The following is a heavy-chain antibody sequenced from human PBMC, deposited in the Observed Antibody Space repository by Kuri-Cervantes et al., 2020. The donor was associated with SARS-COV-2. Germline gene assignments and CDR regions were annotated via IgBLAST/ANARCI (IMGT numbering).Heavy chain of an antibody. J-gene: IGHJ4*02. CDR3: ARLRQLEEGY. V-gene: IGHV4-61*02. Sequence: SCAVSGLSISRGSYWSWIRQPAGKGLEWIGRIYTSGSTNYNPSLKSRVTISVDTSKNQFFLKLSSVTAADTAVYFCARLRQLEEGYWGQGTLVTVSS. CDR1: GLSISRGSY. D-gene: IGHD1-1*01. CDR2: IYTSGST.